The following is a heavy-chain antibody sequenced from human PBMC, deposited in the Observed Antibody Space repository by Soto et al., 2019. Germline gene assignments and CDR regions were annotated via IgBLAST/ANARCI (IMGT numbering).Heavy chain of an antibody. CDR2: ISDDGTRK. J-gene: IGHJ6*02. CDR3: VKDRRTEAYGMEV. V-gene: IGHV3-30*18. Sequence: QVQLVESGGGVVQPGRSLRLSCAASGFTFSSYGVHWVRQAPSRGLEWVAVISDDGTRKHYGDSVKGRFTISRDNSQNTLYPQMNSLRDEDTGVYYCVKDRRTEAYGMEVWGQGTTVTVSS. CDR1: GFTFSSYG. D-gene: IGHD2-21*01.